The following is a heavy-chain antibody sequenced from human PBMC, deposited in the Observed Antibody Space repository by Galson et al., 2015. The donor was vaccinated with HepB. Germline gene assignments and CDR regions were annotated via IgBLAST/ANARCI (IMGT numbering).Heavy chain of an antibody. CDR1: GYTFTSYG. CDR3: AREGRVERYGSGRSRFDP. V-gene: IGHV1-18*01. D-gene: IGHD3-10*01. Sequence: SVKVSCKASGYTFTSYGISWVRQAPGQGLEWMGWISAYNGNTNYAQKLQGRVTMTTDTSTSTAYMELRSLRSDDTAVYYCAREGRVERYGSGRSRFDPWGRGTLVTVSS. CDR2: ISAYNGNT. J-gene: IGHJ5*02.